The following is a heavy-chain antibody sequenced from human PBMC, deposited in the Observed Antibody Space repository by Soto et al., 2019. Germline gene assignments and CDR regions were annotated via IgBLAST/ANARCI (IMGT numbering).Heavy chain of an antibody. Sequence: QVQLVQSGAEVKKSGASVKVSCEASGYSFIDYYIHWVRQAPGQGFEWMGRISPKSGGTNYAKKFEGRVTLTWDTSLNTAYMELSSLKSDDTAVYYCARPPGYISDWYYFDLWGQGTRVTVSS. V-gene: IGHV1-2*02. CDR2: ISPKSGGT. D-gene: IGHD3-9*01. CDR3: ARPPGYISDWYYFDL. CDR1: GYSFIDYY. J-gene: IGHJ4*02.